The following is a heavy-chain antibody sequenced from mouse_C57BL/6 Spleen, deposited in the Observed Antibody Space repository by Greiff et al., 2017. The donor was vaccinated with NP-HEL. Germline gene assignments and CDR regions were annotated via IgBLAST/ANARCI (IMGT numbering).Heavy chain of an antibody. Sequence: VQLQQSGPELVKPGASVKISCKASGYSFTGYYMNWVKQSPEKSLEWIGEINPSTGGTTYNQKFKAKATLTVDKSSSTAYMQLKSLTSEDSAVYYCARRGYGYAMDYWGQGTSVTVSS. CDR2: INPSTGGT. CDR1: GYSFTGYY. CDR3: ARRGYGYAMDY. V-gene: IGHV1-42*01. D-gene: IGHD3-1*01. J-gene: IGHJ4*01.